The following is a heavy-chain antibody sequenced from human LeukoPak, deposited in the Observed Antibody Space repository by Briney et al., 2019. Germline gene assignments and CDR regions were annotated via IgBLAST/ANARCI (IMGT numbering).Heavy chain of an antibody. Sequence: ASVKVSCKASGYTFTSYGTSWVRQAPGQGLEWMGWISAYNGNTNYAQKLQGRVTMTTDTSTSTAYMELRSLRSDDTAVYYCARDRDYDFWSGEGGAFDIWGQGTMVTVSS. J-gene: IGHJ3*02. D-gene: IGHD3-3*01. CDR3: ARDRDYDFWSGEGGAFDI. CDR1: GYTFTSYG. V-gene: IGHV1-18*01. CDR2: ISAYNGNT.